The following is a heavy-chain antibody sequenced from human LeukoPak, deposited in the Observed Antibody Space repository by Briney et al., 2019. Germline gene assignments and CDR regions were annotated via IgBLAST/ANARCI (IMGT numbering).Heavy chain of an antibody. D-gene: IGHD6-19*01. J-gene: IGHJ3*02. CDR1: GGSFSGYY. V-gene: IGHV4-34*01. Sequence: SETLSLTCAVYGGSFSGYYWSWIRQPPGKGLEWIGEIDHSGSTNYNPSLKSRVTISVDTSKNQFSLKLSSVTAADTAVYYCARVQWLVRAFDIWGQGTMVTVSS. CDR2: IDHSGST. CDR3: ARVQWLVRAFDI.